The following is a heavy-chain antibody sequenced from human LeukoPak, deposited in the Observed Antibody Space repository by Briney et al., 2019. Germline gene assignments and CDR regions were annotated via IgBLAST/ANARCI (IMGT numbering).Heavy chain of an antibody. CDR2: ISSSSSNI. Sequence: GSLRLSCAASGFTVSSNYMSWVRQAPGKGLEWASSISSSSSNIYYADSVKGRFTISRDNAKNSLYLQVNSLRVEDTAVYYCARCTTGRTFGSLREIKRSREIDYWGQGTLVTVSS. J-gene: IGHJ4*02. CDR3: ARCTTGRTFGSLREIKRSREIDY. D-gene: IGHD1-1*01. CDR1: GFTVSSNY. V-gene: IGHV3-21*01.